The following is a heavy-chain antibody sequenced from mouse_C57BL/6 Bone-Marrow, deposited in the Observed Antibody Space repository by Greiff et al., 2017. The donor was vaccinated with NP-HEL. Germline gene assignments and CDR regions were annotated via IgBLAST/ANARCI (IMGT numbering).Heavy chain of an antibody. J-gene: IGHJ2*01. CDR1: GYTFTSYW. CDR2: IHPNSGST. D-gene: IGHD2-1*01. Sequence: QVQLQQPGAELVKPGASVKLSCKASGYTFTSYWMHWVKQRPGQGLEWIGMIHPNSGSTNYNEKFKSKATLTVDKSSSTAYMQLSSLTSEDSAVYDCARDLLLWYVWFYVDYWGQGTTLTVSS. V-gene: IGHV1-64*01. CDR3: ARDLLLWYVWFYVDY.